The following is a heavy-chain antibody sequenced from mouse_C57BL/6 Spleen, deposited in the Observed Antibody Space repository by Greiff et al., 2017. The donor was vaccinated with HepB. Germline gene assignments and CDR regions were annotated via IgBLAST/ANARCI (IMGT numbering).Heavy chain of an antibody. J-gene: IGHJ3*01. CDR1: GYTFTSYW. CDR3: ATSYYYGSSPAWFAY. Sequence: QVQLQQPGAELVKPGASVKLSCKASGYTFTSYWMQWVKQRPGQGLEWIGEIDPSDSYTNYNQKFKGKATLTVDTSSSTAYMQLSSLTSEDSAVYYCATSYYYGSSPAWFAYWGQGTLVTVSA. CDR2: IDPSDSYT. D-gene: IGHD1-1*01. V-gene: IGHV1-50*01.